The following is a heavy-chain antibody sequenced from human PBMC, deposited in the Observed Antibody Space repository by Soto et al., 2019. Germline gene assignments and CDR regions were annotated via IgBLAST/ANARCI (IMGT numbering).Heavy chain of an antibody. J-gene: IGHJ4*02. CDR2: IKPDGSEK. Sequence: EVQLVESGGGLVQRGGSPRLSCAASGFPLATYWMTWVRQAPGKGLEWVANIKPDGSEKTYLDSVKGRFTISRDDAENSLLLQMNSLRAEDTGVYYCARVAYRWNGKDYWGRGTLVTVSS. V-gene: IGHV3-7*04. CDR3: ARVAYRWNGKDY. CDR1: GFPLATYW. D-gene: IGHD1-1*01.